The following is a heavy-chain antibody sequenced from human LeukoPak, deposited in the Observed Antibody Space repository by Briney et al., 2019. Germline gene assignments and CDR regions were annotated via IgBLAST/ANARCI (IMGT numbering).Heavy chain of an antibody. CDR2: ISAYNGNT. CDR1: GYTFTSYG. D-gene: IGHD3-22*01. Sequence: ASVKVSCKASGYTFTSYGISWVRQAPGQGREWMGWISAYNGNTNYAQKLQGRVTMTTDTSTSTAYMELRSLRSDDTAVYYCARDLATMTGPAVDIWGQGTMVTVSS. J-gene: IGHJ3*02. CDR3: ARDLATMTGPAVDI. V-gene: IGHV1-18*01.